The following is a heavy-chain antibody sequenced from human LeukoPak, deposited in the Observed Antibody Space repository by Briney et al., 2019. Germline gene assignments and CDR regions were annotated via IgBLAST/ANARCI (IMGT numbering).Heavy chain of an antibody. D-gene: IGHD2-21*02. J-gene: IGHJ3*02. V-gene: IGHV4-34*01. CDR3: ARFSRITWGDWGDAFDI. CDR1: GGSFRDYF. CDR2: IDDGGNT. Sequence: PSETLSLTCSVYGGSFRDYFWSWIRQSPGKGLEWIGEIDDGGNTNYNPSLISRVIVSVEKSKKQFSLVMRSVTAADTAVYYCARFSRITWGDWGDAFDIWGQGTTVIVSS.